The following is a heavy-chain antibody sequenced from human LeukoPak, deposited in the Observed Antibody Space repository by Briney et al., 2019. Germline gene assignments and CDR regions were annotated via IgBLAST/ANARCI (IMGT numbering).Heavy chain of an antibody. D-gene: IGHD1-26*01. J-gene: IGHJ4*02. Sequence: PGGSLRLSCAASGLTFSSYAMSWVRQAPGKGLEWVSGISGSGGSTYYANSVRGRFTISRDNSKSTLYLQMNSLRAEDTAVYYCAKDHDSGSYSDYWGQGTLVTVSS. V-gene: IGHV3-23*01. CDR1: GLTFSSYA. CDR3: AKDHDSGSYSDY. CDR2: ISGSGGST.